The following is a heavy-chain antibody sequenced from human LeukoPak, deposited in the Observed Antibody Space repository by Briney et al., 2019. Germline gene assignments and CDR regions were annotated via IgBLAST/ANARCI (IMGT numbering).Heavy chain of an antibody. CDR3: ARISGPLFDY. J-gene: IGHJ4*02. D-gene: IGHD3-10*01. Sequence: SETLSLTCAVYGGSFSGYYWSWIRQPPGKGLEWIGEINHSGSTNYNPSLKSRVTISVDTSKNQFSLKLSSVTAADTAVYYCARISGPLFDYWGQGTLVTVSS. CDR1: GGSFSGYY. CDR2: INHSGST. V-gene: IGHV4-34*01.